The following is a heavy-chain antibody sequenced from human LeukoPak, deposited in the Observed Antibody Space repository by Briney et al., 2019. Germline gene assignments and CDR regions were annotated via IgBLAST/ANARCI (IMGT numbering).Heavy chain of an antibody. CDR1: GYTFTSYA. CDR3: GRSDYGDYGITY. J-gene: IGHJ4*02. D-gene: IGHD4-17*01. Sequence: GASVKVPCKASGYTFTSYAMYWVRQAPGQRLEWMGWINAGNGNTKYSQKFQGRVTITRDTSASTVYMELTSLRSEDTAVYYCGRSDYGDYGITYWGQGTLVTVSS. V-gene: IGHV1-3*01. CDR2: INAGNGNT.